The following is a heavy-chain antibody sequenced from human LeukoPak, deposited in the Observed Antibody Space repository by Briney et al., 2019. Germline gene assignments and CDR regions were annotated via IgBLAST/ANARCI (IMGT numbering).Heavy chain of an antibody. V-gene: IGHV1-8*01. CDR2: MNPNSGNT. CDR3: ARDPTIFGSPGGDY. J-gene: IGHJ4*02. CDR1: GYTFTSYD. Sequence: ASVKVSCKASGYTFTSYDINWVRQATGQGLEWMGWMNPNSGNTGYAQKFQGRVTMTRNTSISTAYMELSSLRSDDTAVYYCARDPTIFGSPGGDYWGQGTLVTVSS. D-gene: IGHD3-3*01.